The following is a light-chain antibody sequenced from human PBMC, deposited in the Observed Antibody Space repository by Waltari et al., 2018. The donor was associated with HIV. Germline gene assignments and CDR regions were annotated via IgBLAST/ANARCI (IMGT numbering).Light chain of an antibody. V-gene: IGLV2-8*01. J-gene: IGLJ2*01. Sequence: QSALTQPPSASGSPGQSVTISCTGTSSDVGGYNYVSWYQQHPGKAPKLMIYEVSKRPSGVPVRFFGSKSGNTASLTVCGLQAEDEADYYCSSYAGSNNLGVFGGGTKLTVL. CDR2: EVS. CDR1: SSDVGGYNY. CDR3: SSYAGSNNLGV.